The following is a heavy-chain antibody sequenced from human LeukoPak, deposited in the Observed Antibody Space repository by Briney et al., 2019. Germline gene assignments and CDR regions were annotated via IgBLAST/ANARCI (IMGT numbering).Heavy chain of an antibody. CDR1: GFDFSTYA. CDR2: ISTMSNYI. V-gene: IGHV3-21*01. Sequence: GGSLRLSCAASGFDFSTYAINWVRQAPGKGLEWVSSISTMSNYIFYGDSVKGRFTISRDNAKNSVYLQMNSLRPEDTAVYYCSRDRLGGLDLWGQGTLVAVSS. CDR3: SRDRLGGLDL. D-gene: IGHD5-12*01. J-gene: IGHJ5*02.